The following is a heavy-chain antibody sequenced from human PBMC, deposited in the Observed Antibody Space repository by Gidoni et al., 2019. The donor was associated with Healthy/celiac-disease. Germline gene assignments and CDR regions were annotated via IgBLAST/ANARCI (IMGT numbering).Heavy chain of an antibody. J-gene: IGHJ4*02. CDR3: ARDRRATGPFDY. V-gene: IGHV4-59*01. Sequence: QVQLQESVPGLVKPSETLSLTCTVSGGSISSYYWSWIRQPPGKGLEWIGYIYYSGSTNYNPSLKSRVTISVDTSKNQFSLKLSSVTAADTAVYYCARDRRATGPFDYWGQGTLVTVSS. CDR2: IYYSGST. D-gene: IGHD1-26*01. CDR1: GGSISSYY.